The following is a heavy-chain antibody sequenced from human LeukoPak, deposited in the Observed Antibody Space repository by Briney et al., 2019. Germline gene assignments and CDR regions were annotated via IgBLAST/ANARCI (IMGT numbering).Heavy chain of an antibody. CDR3: ARGDRYSSSWYCDY. D-gene: IGHD6-13*01. CDR2: ISAYNGNT. Sequence: ASVKVSCKASGYTFTSYGISWVRQAPGQGPEWMGWISAYNGNTNYAQKLQGRVTMTTDTSTSTAYMELRSLRSDDTAVYYCARGDRYSSSWYCDYWGQGTLVTVSS. V-gene: IGHV1-18*01. J-gene: IGHJ4*02. CDR1: GYTFTSYG.